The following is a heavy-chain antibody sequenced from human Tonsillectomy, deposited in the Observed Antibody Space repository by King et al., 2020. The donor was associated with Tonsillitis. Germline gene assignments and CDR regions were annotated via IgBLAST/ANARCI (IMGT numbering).Heavy chain of an antibody. J-gene: IGHJ4*02. CDR2: ISPNRGGT. CDR3: AGVDYCGSGGYFDY. Sequence: QLVQSGADVKKSGASVKVSCKASGYTFTGYYIHWVRQAPGQGLEWMARISPNRGGTNYALKFQGRVTMTRDTSIRTVYMELSRLRSDDTAVYYCAGVDYCGSGGYFDYWGQGTLVTVSS. D-gene: IGHD2-15*01. V-gene: IGHV1-2*02. CDR1: GYTFTGYY.